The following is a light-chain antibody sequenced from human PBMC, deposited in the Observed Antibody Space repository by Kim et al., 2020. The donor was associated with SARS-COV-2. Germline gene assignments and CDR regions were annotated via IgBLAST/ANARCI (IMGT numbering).Light chain of an antibody. CDR1: QDISNY. V-gene: IGKV1-33*01. CDR2: DAS. CDR3: KQKYNLPLT. J-gene: IGKJ4*01. Sequence: DIQMTQSPSSLSASVGDRVTITCQASQDISNYLNWYQQKPGKAPKLLIYDASNLETGVPSRFSGSGSGTNFIFNISSMHPGDLAAEEWKQKYNLPLTCGGRTK.